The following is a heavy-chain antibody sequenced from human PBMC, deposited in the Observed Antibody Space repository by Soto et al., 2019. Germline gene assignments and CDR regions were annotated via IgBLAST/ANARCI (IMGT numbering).Heavy chain of an antibody. V-gene: IGHV4-59*08. CDR2: IYNSGST. J-gene: IGHJ4*02. D-gene: IGHD6-19*01. Sequence: QVHLQESGPGLVKPSETLSLTCTVSGGSISSYYWSWIRQPPGKGLEWIGYIYNSGSTNYNPSLKSRVTISVDMSKNQFSLKLNSVTAADTAVYYCARHESSGWYYFDYWGQGTLVTVSS. CDR1: GGSISSYY. CDR3: ARHESSGWYYFDY.